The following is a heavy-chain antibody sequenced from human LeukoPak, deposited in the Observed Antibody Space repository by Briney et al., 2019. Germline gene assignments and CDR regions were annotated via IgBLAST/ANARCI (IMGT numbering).Heavy chain of an antibody. J-gene: IGHJ4*02. Sequence: GGSLRLSCVASGFAFSNNAMSWVRQAPWKELEWVSLISDSGGSTNYADSVKGRFTISRDNSKNTLYLQMNTLRAEDTAIYYCASSYGSSAYYPFDYWGQGTLVTVFS. V-gene: IGHV3-23*01. CDR1: GFAFSNNA. CDR2: ISDSGGST. CDR3: ASSYGSSAYYPFDY. D-gene: IGHD3-22*01.